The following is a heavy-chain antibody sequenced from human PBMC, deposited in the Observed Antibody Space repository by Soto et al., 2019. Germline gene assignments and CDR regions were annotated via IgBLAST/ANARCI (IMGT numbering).Heavy chain of an antibody. V-gene: IGHV3-9*01. CDR3: AKEGFSYGYDY. CDR1: GFTFDDYA. CDR2: ISWNSGSI. D-gene: IGHD5-18*01. J-gene: IGHJ4*02. Sequence: GGSLRLSCAASGFTFDDYAMHWVRQAPGKGLEWVSGISWNSGSIGYADSVKGRFTISRDNAKTSLYLQMNSLRAEDTALYYCAKEGFSYGYDYWGQGTLVTVS.